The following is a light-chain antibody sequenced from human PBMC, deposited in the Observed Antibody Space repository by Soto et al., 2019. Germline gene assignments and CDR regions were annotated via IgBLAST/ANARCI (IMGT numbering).Light chain of an antibody. Sequence: ALTQPPSVSGSPGQSVTISCTGTGSDFGRYNRVSWYQHTPGTAPKLLIYEVTNRPSGVPDRFSGSRSGNTASLTISGLQAEDDADYYCSSFTTSDTWVLGGGTKLTVL. CDR3: SSFTTSDTWV. J-gene: IGLJ3*02. CDR1: GSDFGRYNR. CDR2: EVT. V-gene: IGLV2-18*02.